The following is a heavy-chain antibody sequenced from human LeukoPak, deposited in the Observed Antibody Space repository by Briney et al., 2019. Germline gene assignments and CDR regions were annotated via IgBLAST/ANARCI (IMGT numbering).Heavy chain of an antibody. CDR2: IYTSGSA. J-gene: IGHJ4*02. CDR3: RGRNTFGFDY. V-gene: IGHV4-4*07. CDR1: GGSISSYY. D-gene: IGHD1-26*01. Sequence: SETLSLTCTVSGGSISSYYWSWIRQPAGKGLEWIGRIYTSGSANYNPSLKSRVTMSVDTSKNQFSLKLSSVTAADTAVYYCRGRNTFGFDYWGQGTLVTVSS.